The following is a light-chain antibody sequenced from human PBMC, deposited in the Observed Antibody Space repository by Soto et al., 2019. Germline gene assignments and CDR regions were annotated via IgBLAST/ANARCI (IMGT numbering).Light chain of an antibody. V-gene: IGLV3-21*02. Sequence: SYVLTQPPSVSVAPGQTAKITCGGNYIGTKSVHWYQQKPGQAPALVVYDDSVRPSGIPERFSGSNSGNTATLTISRVEAGDEADYYCQVWDNISDHVVFGGGTKLTVL. CDR1: YIGTKS. CDR2: DDS. J-gene: IGLJ2*01. CDR3: QVWDNISDHVV.